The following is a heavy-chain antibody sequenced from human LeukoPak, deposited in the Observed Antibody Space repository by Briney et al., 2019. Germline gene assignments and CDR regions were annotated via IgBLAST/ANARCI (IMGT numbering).Heavy chain of an antibody. Sequence: SETLSLTCAVYGGSFSGYYWSWIRQPPGKGLEWIGEINHSGSTNYNSSLKSRVTISVDTSKNQFSLKLSSVTAADTAVYYCAREGGITIFGVAEQAIYTWGQGTLVTVSS. CDR3: AREGGITIFGVAEQAIYT. CDR2: INHSGST. V-gene: IGHV4-34*01. J-gene: IGHJ5*02. D-gene: IGHD3-3*01. CDR1: GGSFSGYY.